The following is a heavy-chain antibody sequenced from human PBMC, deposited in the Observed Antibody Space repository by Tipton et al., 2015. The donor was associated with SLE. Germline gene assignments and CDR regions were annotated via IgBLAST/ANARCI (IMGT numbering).Heavy chain of an antibody. CDR3: AKGGVPAAPYYFDY. D-gene: IGHD2-2*01. CDR2: INHSGST. CDR1: GGSISSGGYS. Sequence: GLVKPSETLSLTCAVSGGSISSGGYSWSWIRQPPGKGLEWIGEINHSGSTNYNPSLKSRVTISVDTSKNQFSLKLSSVTAADTAVYYCAKGGVPAAPYYFDYWGQGTLVTVSS. V-gene: IGHV4-34*01. J-gene: IGHJ4*02.